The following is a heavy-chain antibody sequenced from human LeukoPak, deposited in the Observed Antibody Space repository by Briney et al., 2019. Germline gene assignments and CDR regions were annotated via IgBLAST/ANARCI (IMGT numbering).Heavy chain of an antibody. CDR1: GFTFSTYG. CDR2: ISYDGNDK. V-gene: IGHV3-30*18. J-gene: IGHJ4*02. Sequence: PGGSLRLSCAASGFTFSTYGMHWVRQAPGKGLEWVAVISYDGNDKYYADSVKGRFTISRDNSKNTLYLQMNSLRAEDTAVYYCAKAFYNYGSGSYYDSWGQGTLVTVSS. CDR3: AKAFYNYGSGSYYDS. D-gene: IGHD3-10*01.